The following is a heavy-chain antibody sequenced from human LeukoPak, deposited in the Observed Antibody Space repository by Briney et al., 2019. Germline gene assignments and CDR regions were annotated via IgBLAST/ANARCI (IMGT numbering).Heavy chain of an antibody. D-gene: IGHD4-17*01. CDR1: GGSISSYY. CDR2: ISGSGST. CDR3: ARTTVTTYFDN. V-gene: IGHV4-59*13. J-gene: IGHJ4*02. Sequence: SVTLSLTCTVSGGSISSYYWSWIRQPPGKGLEWIAYISGSGSTNYNPSLKSRVTISVDTSKNQFSLKLSSVTAADTAVYYCARTTVTTYFDNWGQGTLVTDSS.